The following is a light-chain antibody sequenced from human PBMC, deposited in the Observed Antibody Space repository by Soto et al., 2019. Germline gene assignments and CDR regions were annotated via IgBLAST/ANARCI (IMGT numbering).Light chain of an antibody. Sequence: DIQMTQSPASVSASVGDSLTITCRASQGITRWLAWYQQKPGKAPKLLIYDASSLESGVPSRFSGSGSGTEFTLTISRLEPEDFAVYYCQQYGSAPPITCGQGTRL. V-gene: IGKV1-12*01. CDR2: DAS. J-gene: IGKJ5*01. CDR1: QGITRW. CDR3: QQYGSAPPIT.